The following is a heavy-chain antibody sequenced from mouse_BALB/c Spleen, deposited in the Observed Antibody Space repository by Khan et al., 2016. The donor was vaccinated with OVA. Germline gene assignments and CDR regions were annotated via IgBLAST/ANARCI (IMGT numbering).Heavy chain of an antibody. CDR2: ISSSDST. J-gene: IGHJ2*01. CDR3: AWWNYTYDDYFDY. D-gene: IGHD2-14*01. V-gene: IGHV3-8*02. Sequence: EVKLHESGPSLVKPSQTLSLTCSVTGDSITSGYWNWIRKFPGNKLEYMGYISSSDSTFYNPSLKSRISITRHTSKNQYYLQLNSVTTEDTATYACAWWNYTYDDYFDYWGQGTTVTVSS. CDR1: GDSITSGY.